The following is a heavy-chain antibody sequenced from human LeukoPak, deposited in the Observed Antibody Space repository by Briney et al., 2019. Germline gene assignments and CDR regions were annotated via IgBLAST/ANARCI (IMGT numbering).Heavy chain of an antibody. D-gene: IGHD2-15*01. CDR1: GFTFSSYA. CDR2: ISGSGGST. J-gene: IGHJ5*02. CDR3: AKDGAYRRILFSFDP. Sequence: PGGSLRLSCAASGFTFSSYAMSWVRQAPGKGLEWVSAISGSGGSTYYADSVKGRFTISRDNSKNTLYLQMNSLRAEDTAVYYCAKDGAYRRILFSFDPWGQGTLVSVSS. V-gene: IGHV3-23*01.